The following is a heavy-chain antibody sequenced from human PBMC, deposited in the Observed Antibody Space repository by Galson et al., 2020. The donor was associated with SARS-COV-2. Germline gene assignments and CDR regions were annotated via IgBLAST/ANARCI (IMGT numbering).Heavy chain of an antibody. CDR1: GFTVSSHY. J-gene: IGHJ3*02. D-gene: IGHD2-15*01. CDR3: ARDLLNACDI. Sequence: GGSLRPSCPASGFTVSSHYMNWVRQAPGKGLEWVSVLHSGGGTYYADSVKGRFTISRDNSKNTLYLQMNSLRAADTAMYYCARDLLNACDIWGQGTMVTVAS. CDR2: LHSGGGT. V-gene: IGHV3-53*05.